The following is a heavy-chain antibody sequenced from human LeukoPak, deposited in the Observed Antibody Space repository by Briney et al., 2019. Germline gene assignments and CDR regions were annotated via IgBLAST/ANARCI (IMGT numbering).Heavy chain of an antibody. D-gene: IGHD6-13*01. CDR2: IYYSGST. V-gene: IGHV4-59*01. Sequence: SETLSLTCTVSGGSISGYYWSWIRQPPGKGLEWIGYIYYSGSTNYNPSLKSRVTISVDTSKNQFSLKLSSVTAADTAVYYCARGCSAGTPHNWFDPWGHGTLVTVSS. J-gene: IGHJ5*02. CDR3: ARGCSAGTPHNWFDP. CDR1: GGSISGYY.